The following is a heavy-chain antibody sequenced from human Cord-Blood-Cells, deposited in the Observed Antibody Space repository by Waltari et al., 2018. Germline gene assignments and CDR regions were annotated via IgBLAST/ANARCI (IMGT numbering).Heavy chain of an antibody. V-gene: IGHV3-21*01. CDR2: ISSSSSYI. Sequence: EVQLVESGGGLVKPGGSLRLSCAASGFTFSSYSMNWVRQAPGKGLGWVSSISSSSSYIYYADSVKGRFTISRDNAKNSLYLQMNSLRAEDTAVYYCARGTAAGTGNYWGQGTLVTVSS. J-gene: IGHJ4*02. CDR1: GFTFSSYS. D-gene: IGHD6-13*01. CDR3: ARGTAAGTGNY.